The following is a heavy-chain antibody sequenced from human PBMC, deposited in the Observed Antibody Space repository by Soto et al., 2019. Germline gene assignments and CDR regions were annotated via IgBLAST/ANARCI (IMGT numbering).Heavy chain of an antibody. Sequence: EVQLVESGGGLVQPGGSLRLSCAASGFTFSSYWMHWVRQAPGKGLVCVSRINTDGSTITYADSVKGRFTISRDNAKSTLYLQMNNLRAEDTAVYLSTRDWRGRLRDAFDIWGQGTMVTVSS. D-gene: IGHD4-17*01. CDR2: INTDGSTI. V-gene: IGHV3-74*01. J-gene: IGHJ3*02. CDR3: TRDWRGRLRDAFDI. CDR1: GFTFSSYW.